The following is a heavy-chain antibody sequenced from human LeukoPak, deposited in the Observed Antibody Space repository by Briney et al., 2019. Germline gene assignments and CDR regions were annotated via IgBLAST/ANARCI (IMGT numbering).Heavy chain of an antibody. CDR1: GGSISSYY. D-gene: IGHD3-3*01. V-gene: IGHV4-59*08. J-gene: IGHJ4*02. CDR2: IYYSGST. Sequence: SETLSLTCTVSGGSISSYYWSWIRQPPGKGLEWIGYIYYSGSTNYNPSLKSRVTISVDTSKNQFSLRLNSVTAADTAVYYCARHDSQSDFWSGYSEYYFDYWGQGTLVTVSS. CDR3: ARHDSQSDFWSGYSEYYFDY.